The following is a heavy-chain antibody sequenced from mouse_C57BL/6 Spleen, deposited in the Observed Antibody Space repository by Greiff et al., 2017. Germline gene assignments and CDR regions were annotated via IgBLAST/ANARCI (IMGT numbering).Heavy chain of an antibody. Sequence: EVKLVESGGGLVQPGGSLSLSCAASGFTFTDYYMSWVRQPPGKALEWLGFIRNKANGYTTEYSASVKGRFTITRDNSQSILYLQMNALRAEDSATYYCARWDGSRGWYFDVWGTGTTVTVSS. CDR3: ARWDGSRGWYFDV. CDR1: GFTFTDYY. V-gene: IGHV7-3*01. D-gene: IGHD1-1*01. J-gene: IGHJ1*03. CDR2: IRNKANGYTT.